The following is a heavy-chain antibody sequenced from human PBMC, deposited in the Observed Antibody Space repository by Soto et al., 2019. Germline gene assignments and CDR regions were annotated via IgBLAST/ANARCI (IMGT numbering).Heavy chain of an antibody. J-gene: IGHJ5*02. CDR3: ARGDSRGWNWFDP. CDR1: GGSFSGYY. CDR2: INHSGST. V-gene: IGHV4-34*01. Sequence: QVQLQQWGAGLLKPSETLSLTCAVYGGSFSGYYWSWIRQPPGKGLEWVGEINHSGSTNYNPSLKSRVTISVDTSKNQFSLKLSSVTAADTAVYYCARGDSRGWNWFDPWGQGTLVTVSS. D-gene: IGHD6-19*01.